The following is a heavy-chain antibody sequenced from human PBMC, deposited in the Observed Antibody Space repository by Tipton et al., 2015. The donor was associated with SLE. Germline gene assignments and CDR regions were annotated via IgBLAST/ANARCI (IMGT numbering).Heavy chain of an antibody. D-gene: IGHD3-16*01. CDR3: ARDLGRLYFDY. Sequence: TLSLTCSVSDDSIRDYYFSWIRQPPGKELEWIGYISYSGSTSYNPSLESPVTISVDTSKNQFSLKLSSVTAADTAVYYCARDLGRLYFDYWGQGTLVTVSS. CDR1: DDSIRDYY. CDR2: ISYSGST. V-gene: IGHV4-59*01. J-gene: IGHJ4*02.